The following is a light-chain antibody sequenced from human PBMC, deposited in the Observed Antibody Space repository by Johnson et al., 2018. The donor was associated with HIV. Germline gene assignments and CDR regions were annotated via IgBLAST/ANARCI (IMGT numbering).Light chain of an antibody. CDR2: DNN. CDR1: SSDIGNNY. CDR3: GTWDSSLSVYV. V-gene: IGLV1-51*01. J-gene: IGLJ1*01. Sequence: QSVLTQPPSVSAAPGQKVTISCSGSSSDIGNNYVSWYQQLPGTALKLLIYDNNKRPSGIPDRFSGSKSGTSATLGITGLQTGDEVDYYCGTWDSSLSVYVFGTGTKVTVL.